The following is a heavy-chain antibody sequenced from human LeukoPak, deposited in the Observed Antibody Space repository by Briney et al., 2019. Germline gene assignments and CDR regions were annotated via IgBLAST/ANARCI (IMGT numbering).Heavy chain of an antibody. V-gene: IGHV3-48*04. CDR3: ARARDSEDAFDI. D-gene: IGHD5-18*01. J-gene: IGHJ3*02. CDR1: GFTFSSYS. Sequence: GGSLRLSCAASGFTFSSYSMNWVRQAPGKGLEWVSYISSSSSTIYYADSVKGRFTISRGNAKNSLYLQMNSLRAEDTAVYYCARARDSEDAFDIWGQGTMVTVSS. CDR2: ISSSSSTI.